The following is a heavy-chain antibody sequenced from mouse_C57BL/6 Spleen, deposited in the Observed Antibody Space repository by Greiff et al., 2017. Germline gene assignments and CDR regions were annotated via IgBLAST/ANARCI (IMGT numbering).Heavy chain of an antibody. J-gene: IGHJ4*01. Sequence: VQLQQSGPELVKPGASVKISCKASGYAFSSSWMNWVKQRPGKGLEWIGRIYPGDGDTNYNGKFKGKATLTADTAASTAYMQLSSLTSEDSAVYFCARGGSYYAMDYWGQGTSVTVSS. CDR1: GYAFSSSW. CDR3: ARGGSYYAMDY. CDR2: IYPGDGDT. V-gene: IGHV1-82*01.